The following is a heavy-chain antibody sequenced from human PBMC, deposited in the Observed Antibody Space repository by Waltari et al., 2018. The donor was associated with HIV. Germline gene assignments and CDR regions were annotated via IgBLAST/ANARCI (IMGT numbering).Heavy chain of an antibody. J-gene: IGHJ4*02. D-gene: IGHD3-16*02. Sequence: EVQLVESGGGLVKPGGSLRLSCAASGFTFSTSNMNWVRQAQGKGLEWVSSISSVGSYIYYPDSFKGRFTISRDNAKNSLYLQMNSLRAEDTAVYYCAGGGYDYAWGTYRPFDYWGQGTLVTVSS. CDR3: AGGGYDYAWGTYRPFDY. V-gene: IGHV3-21*03. CDR1: GFTFSTSN. CDR2: ISSVGSYI.